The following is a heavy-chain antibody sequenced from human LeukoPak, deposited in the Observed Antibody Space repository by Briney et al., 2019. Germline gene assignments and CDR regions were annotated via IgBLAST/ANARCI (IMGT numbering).Heavy chain of an antibody. CDR1: GGSISSYY. CDR3: ARTFSYGASWYFDL. Sequence: PSETLSLTCTLSGGSISSYYWSWIRQPAGKGLEWIGRIYTSGSTNYNPSLKSRVTMSVDTSKNQFSLKLSSVTAADTAVYYCARTFSYGASWYFDLWGRGTLVTVSS. V-gene: IGHV4-4*07. CDR2: IYTSGST. J-gene: IGHJ2*01. D-gene: IGHD4-17*01.